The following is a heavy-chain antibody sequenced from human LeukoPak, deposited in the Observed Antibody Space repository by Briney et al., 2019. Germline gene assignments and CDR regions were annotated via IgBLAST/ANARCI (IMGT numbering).Heavy chain of an antibody. CDR3: ARVRKDYYYYYMDV. J-gene: IGHJ6*03. V-gene: IGHV3-48*03. CDR2: ISSSGSTI. CDR1: GFTFSSYE. Sequence: GGSLRLSCAASGFTFSSYEMNWVRQAPGKGLEWVSYISSSGSTIYYADSVKGRFTISRDNAKNSLYLQMNSLRAMDTAVYYCARVRKDYYYYYMDVWGKGTTVTVSS.